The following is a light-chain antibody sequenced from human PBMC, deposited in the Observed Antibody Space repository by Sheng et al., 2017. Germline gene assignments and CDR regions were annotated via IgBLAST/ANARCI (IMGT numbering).Light chain of an antibody. J-gene: IGKJ4*01. CDR2: GAS. Sequence: IQLTQSPSSLSASVGDRVTITCRASQGISSYLTWYQQKPGKAPKLLIVGASTLQSGVPSRFSGSGSGTDFTLTISSLQAEDFATYYCLQLYTYPLTFGGGTKVEIK. V-gene: IGKV1-9*01. CDR1: QGISSY. CDR3: LQLYTYPLT.